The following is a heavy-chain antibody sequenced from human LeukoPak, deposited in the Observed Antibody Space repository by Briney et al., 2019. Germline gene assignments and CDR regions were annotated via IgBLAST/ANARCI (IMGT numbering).Heavy chain of an antibody. V-gene: IGHV4-59*01. CDR1: GGSISSYY. Sequence: SETLSLTCTVSGGSISSYYWSWIRQPPGKGLEWIGYIYYSGSTNYNPSLKSRVTISVDTSKNQFSLKLSSVTAADTAVYYCARGARSYGLGLGVWGQGTTVTVSS. D-gene: IGHD5-18*01. CDR2: IYYSGST. CDR3: ARGARSYGLGLGV. J-gene: IGHJ6*02.